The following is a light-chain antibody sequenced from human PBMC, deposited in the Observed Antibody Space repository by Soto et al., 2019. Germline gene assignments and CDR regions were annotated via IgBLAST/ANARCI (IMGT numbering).Light chain of an antibody. CDR1: QSINSW. V-gene: IGKV1-5*01. CDR3: QQYKTYSLT. Sequence: DIQMTQFPSTLSASVGDRVSITCRASQSINSWLAWYQQKPGEAPKLLIFDAFSLESGVPFRFGGSGFGTEFTLTISSLQPDDSATYYCQQYKTYSLTFGGGTKVDIK. CDR2: DAF. J-gene: IGKJ4*01.